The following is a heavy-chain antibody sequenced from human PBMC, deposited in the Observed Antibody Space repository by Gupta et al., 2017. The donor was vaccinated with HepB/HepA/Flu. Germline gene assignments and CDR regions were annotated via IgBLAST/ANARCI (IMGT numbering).Heavy chain of an antibody. V-gene: IGHV2-5*02. CDR1: GFSLSTRGVG. Sequence: QITLKESGPTLVKPTQTLTLTCTFSGFSLSTRGVGVGWIRQPPGKALEWLALIYWDDDKRYSPSLKSRLTITKDTSKNQVVLTMTNMDPVDTATYYCAHTYYYDSSGYYYSAGYFQHWGQGTLVTVSS. CDR3: AHTYYYDSSGYYYSAGYFQH. J-gene: IGHJ1*01. D-gene: IGHD3-22*01. CDR2: IYWDDDK.